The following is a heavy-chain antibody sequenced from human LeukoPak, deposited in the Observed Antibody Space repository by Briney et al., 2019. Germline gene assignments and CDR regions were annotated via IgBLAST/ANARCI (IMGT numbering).Heavy chain of an antibody. J-gene: IGHJ4*02. D-gene: IGHD6-19*01. Sequence: PGGSLRLSCAASGFTFSSYWMSWVRQAPGKGLEWVAYIKQDGSEKYYVDSVKGRLTISRDNAKNSLYLQMNSLRAEDTAVYYYAREGQQWLVYYFDYWGQGTLVTVSS. CDR3: AREGQQWLVYYFDY. V-gene: IGHV3-7*01. CDR2: IKQDGSEK. CDR1: GFTFSSYW.